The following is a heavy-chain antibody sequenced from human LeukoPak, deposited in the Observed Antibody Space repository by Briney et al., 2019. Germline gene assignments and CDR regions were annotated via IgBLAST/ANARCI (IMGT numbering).Heavy chain of an antibody. CDR2: ISGSGGST. CDR1: GFTFSDYY. Sequence: GGSLRLSCAASGFTFSDYYMSWIRQAPGKGLEWVSAISGSGGSTYYADSVKGRFTISRDNSKNTLYLQMNSLRAEDTAVYYCAKVDPLWFGELSPQYNWFDPWGQGTLVTVSS. J-gene: IGHJ5*02. CDR3: AKVDPLWFGELSPQYNWFDP. D-gene: IGHD3-10*01. V-gene: IGHV3-23*01.